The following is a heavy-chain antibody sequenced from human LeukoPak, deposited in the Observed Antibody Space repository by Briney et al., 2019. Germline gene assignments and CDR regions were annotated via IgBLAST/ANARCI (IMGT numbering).Heavy chain of an antibody. J-gene: IGHJ3*02. CDR1: GGSISNYY. V-gene: IGHV4-59*01. Sequence: KPSETLSLTCTVSGGSISNYYWSWIRQPPGKGLEWIGHIYYSGSTNYNPSLKSRVAISVDTSKNQVSLKLSSVTAADTALYYCASSRPYYDILTGQSDDAFDIWGQGTMVTVSS. CDR2: IYYSGST. CDR3: ASSRPYYDILTGQSDDAFDI. D-gene: IGHD3-9*01.